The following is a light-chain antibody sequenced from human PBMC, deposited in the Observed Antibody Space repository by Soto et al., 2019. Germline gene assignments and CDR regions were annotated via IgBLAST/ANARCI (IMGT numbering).Light chain of an antibody. CDR3: QQYKSWPFT. Sequence: EIVVTHSPATLSVSPGERATLSCRASQSLDSNLAWYRQKPGQAPRLLIYDATTRATGIPARFSGSGSGTEFPLTISSLQSEDFAIYYCQQYKSWPFTFGPGTKVEIK. CDR2: DAT. V-gene: IGKV3-15*01. CDR1: QSLDSN. J-gene: IGKJ3*01.